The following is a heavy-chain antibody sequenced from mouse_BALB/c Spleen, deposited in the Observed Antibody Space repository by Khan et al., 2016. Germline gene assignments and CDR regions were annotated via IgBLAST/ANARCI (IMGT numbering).Heavy chain of an antibody. CDR1: GYTFTIYT. V-gene: IGHV1-4*01. CDR2: INPSSGYT. J-gene: IGHJ2*01. CDR3: ARSRRMGGNYLFDY. D-gene: IGHD2-1*01. Sequence: QVQLKESGAELARPGASVKMSCKASGYTFTIYTMHWVKQRPGQGLEWIGYINPSSGYTNYNQKFKDKATLTADKSSSTAYMQLSSLTSEDSAVYDFARSRRMGGNYLFDYWGQGTTLTVSS.